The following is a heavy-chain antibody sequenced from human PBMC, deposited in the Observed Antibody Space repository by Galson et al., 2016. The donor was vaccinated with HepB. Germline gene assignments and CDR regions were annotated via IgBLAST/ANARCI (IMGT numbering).Heavy chain of an antibody. CDR3: AKRDSSSLFYFDS. D-gene: IGHD3-22*01. V-gene: IGHV3-9*01. CDR2: INWNSVIK. J-gene: IGHJ4*02. CDR1: RFTFADYA. Sequence: SLRLSCAASRFTFADYAMHWVRQAPGKGPEGVSGINWNSVIKVYADSVKGRFTITRDNAKNSLYLQMNSLRPEDTAFYYCAKRDSSSLFYFDSWGQGTLVTVSS.